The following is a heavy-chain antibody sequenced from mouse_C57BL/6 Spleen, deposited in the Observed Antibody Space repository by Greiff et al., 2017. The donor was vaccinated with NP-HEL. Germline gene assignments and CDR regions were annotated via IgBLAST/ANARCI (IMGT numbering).Heavy chain of an antibody. D-gene: IGHD4-1*01. CDR3: ARSPWDEKPLDY. CDR1: GYTFTSYW. CDR2: VNPSSGYT. Sequence: VQLQQSWAELSPPFSSFPLSCKASGYTFTSYWMHWVKQRPGQGLEWIGYVNPSSGYTKYNQKFKDKATLTADKSSSTAYMQLSSLTYEDSAVYYCARSPWDEKPLDYWGQGTTLTVSS. J-gene: IGHJ2*01. V-gene: IGHV1-7*01.